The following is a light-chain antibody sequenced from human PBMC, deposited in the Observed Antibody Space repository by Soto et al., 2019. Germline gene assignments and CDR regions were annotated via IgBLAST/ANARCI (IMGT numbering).Light chain of an antibody. J-gene: IGLJ1*01. CDR1: SSDVGGYNY. CDR2: EVS. Sequence: QSALTQPPSASGSPGQSVTISCTGTSSDVGGYNYVSWYQQHPGKAPKLMIYEVSKRPSGVPDRFSGSKSGNTASLTVSGLQAEDEPDYYCSSYAGSNNFDVFGTGTKLTVL. V-gene: IGLV2-8*01. CDR3: SSYAGSNNFDV.